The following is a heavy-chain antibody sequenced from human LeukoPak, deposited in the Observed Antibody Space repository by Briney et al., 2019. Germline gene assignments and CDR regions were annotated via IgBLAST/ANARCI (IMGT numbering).Heavy chain of an antibody. V-gene: IGHV1-69*13. Sequence: SVKVSCKASGGTFSSYAISWVRQAPGQGLEWMGGIIPIFGTANYAQKFQGRVTITADESTSTAYMELSSLRSEDTAVYYCARGAIYCSSTSCYPYDPMGYYYYGMDVWGQGTTVTVSS. J-gene: IGHJ6*02. CDR3: ARGAIYCSSTSCYPYDPMGYYYYGMDV. CDR1: GGTFSSYA. CDR2: IIPIFGTA. D-gene: IGHD2-2*01.